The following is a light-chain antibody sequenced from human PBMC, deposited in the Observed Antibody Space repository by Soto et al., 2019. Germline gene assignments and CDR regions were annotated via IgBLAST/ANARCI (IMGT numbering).Light chain of an antibody. CDR1: SSDVGGYNY. Sequence: QSALTQPASVSGSPGQSITISCTGTSSDVGGYNYVSWYQHHPGKAPKLMIYEVSNRPSGVSNRFSGSKSGNTASLTISGLQAEDEADYYCSSYTSGSSPYVFGTGTKVTV. J-gene: IGLJ1*01. CDR2: EVS. CDR3: SSYTSGSSPYV. V-gene: IGLV2-14*01.